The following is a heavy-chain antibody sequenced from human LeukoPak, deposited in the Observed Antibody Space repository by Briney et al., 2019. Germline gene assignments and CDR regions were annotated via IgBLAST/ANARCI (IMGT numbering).Heavy chain of an antibody. CDR1: GYSFTSYW. CDR3: ARPLETSPDAFDI. V-gene: IGHV5-51*01. CDR2: IYPGDSDT. J-gene: IGHJ3*02. Sequence: GESLKISCKVSGYSFTSYWIGWVRQMPGKGREWMGIIYPGDSDTRYSPSFQGQVTISADKSISTAYLQWSSLKASDTAMYYCARPLETSPDAFDIWGQGTMVTVSS. D-gene: IGHD2-2*01.